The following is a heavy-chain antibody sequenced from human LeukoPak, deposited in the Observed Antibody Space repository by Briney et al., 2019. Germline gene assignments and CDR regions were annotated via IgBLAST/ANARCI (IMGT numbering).Heavy chain of an antibody. D-gene: IGHD6-19*01. CDR1: GYTFTGYY. V-gene: IGHV1-2*02. CDR2: INPNSGGT. CDR3: ASTRSSGWLNFDY. Sequence: PMASLKVSCKASGYTFTGYYMHWVRQAPGQGLEWMGWINPNSGGTNYAQTFQGSVTMTRDTSISTAYMELSRLRSDDTAVYYCASTRSSGWLNFDYWGQGTLVTVSS. J-gene: IGHJ4*02.